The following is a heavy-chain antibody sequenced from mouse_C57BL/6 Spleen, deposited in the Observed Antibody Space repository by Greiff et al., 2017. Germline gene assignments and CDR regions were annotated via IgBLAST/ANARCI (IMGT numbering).Heavy chain of an antibody. CDR1: GFTFSDYY. Sequence: EVHLVESEGGLVQPGSSMKLSCTASGFTFSDYYMACVRQVPEKGLEWVANINYDGSSTYYLDSLKSRFIISRDNAKNILYLQMSSLKSEDTATYYCARVGYDGGRDYAMDYWGQGTSVTVSS. CDR3: ARVGYDGGRDYAMDY. D-gene: IGHD3-1*01. J-gene: IGHJ4*01. CDR2: INYDGSST. V-gene: IGHV5-16*01.